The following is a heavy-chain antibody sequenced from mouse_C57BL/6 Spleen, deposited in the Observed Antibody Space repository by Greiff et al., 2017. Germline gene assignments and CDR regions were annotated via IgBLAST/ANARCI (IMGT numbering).Heavy chain of an antibody. V-gene: IGHV1-55*01. CDR3: GNYGSGGWYFDV. D-gene: IGHD1-1*01. Sequence: VQLQQPGAELVKPGASVKMSCKASGYTFTSYWITWVKQRPGQGLEWIGDIYPGSGSTNYNEKFKSKATLTVDTSSSTAYMQRSSLTSEDSAVYYCGNYGSGGWYFDVWGTGTTVTVSS. J-gene: IGHJ1*03. CDR2: IYPGSGST. CDR1: GYTFTSYW.